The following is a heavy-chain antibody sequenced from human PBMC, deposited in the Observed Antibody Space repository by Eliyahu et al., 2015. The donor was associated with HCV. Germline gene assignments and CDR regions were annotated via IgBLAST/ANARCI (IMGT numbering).Heavy chain of an antibody. Sequence: EVQLVESGGGLVQPGGSLRLSCAASGFTFSSYSMNWVRQAPGKGLEWVSYISSSSSTIYYADSVKGRFTISRDNAKNSLYLQMNSLRDEDTAVYYCARDRCSSTSCYYSYWGQGTLVTVSS. D-gene: IGHD2-2*01. CDR2: ISSSSSTI. CDR3: ARDRCSSTSCYYSY. CDR1: GFTFSSYS. V-gene: IGHV3-48*02. J-gene: IGHJ4*02.